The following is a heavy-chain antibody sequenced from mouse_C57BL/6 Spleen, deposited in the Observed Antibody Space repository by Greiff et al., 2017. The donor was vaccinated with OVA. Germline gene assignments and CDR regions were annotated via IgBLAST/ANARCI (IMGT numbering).Heavy chain of an antibody. CDR2: IDPEDGDT. D-gene: IGHD1-1*01. J-gene: IGHJ1*03. CDR3: TTYPYYGSSYWYFDV. V-gene: IGHV14-1*01. Sequence: HLPQSGAELVRPGASVKLSCTASGFNIKDYYMHWVKQRPEQGLEWIGRIDPEDGDTEYAPKFQGKATMTADTSSNTAYLQLSSLTSEDTAVYYCTTYPYYGSSYWYFDVWGTGTTVTVSS. CDR1: GFNIKDYY.